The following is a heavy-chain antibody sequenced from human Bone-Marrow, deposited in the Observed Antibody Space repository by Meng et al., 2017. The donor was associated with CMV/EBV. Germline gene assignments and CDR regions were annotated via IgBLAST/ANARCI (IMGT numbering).Heavy chain of an antibody. D-gene: IGHD2/OR15-2a*01. CDR1: GFKFDDFA. J-gene: IGHJ6*02. V-gene: IGHV3-20*04. CDR2: INWNAGST. CDR3: ARKGYCTSSTCYNFYGMDV. Sequence: GGSLRLSCAASGFKFDDFAMSWVRQAPGKGLEWVSGINWNAGSTDYADSVKGRFAISRDNAQNSLHLQMNSLRVEDTALYYCARKGYCTSSTCYNFYGMDVWGPGHAVNVAS.